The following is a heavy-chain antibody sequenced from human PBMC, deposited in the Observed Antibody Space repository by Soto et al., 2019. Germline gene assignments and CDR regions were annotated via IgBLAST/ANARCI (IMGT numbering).Heavy chain of an antibody. Sequence: EVQQLESGGGLVQPGGSLRLSCAASEFTFSSYGMRWVRQAPGKGLEWVSAISGSGGSTYNADSVKGRFTISRDNSKNTLYLQMNSLRDEDTDVYSCAKNEGYSSGWYLDWGQGTLVTVSS. V-gene: IGHV3-23*01. D-gene: IGHD6-19*01. CDR1: EFTFSSYG. CDR3: AKNEGYSSGWYLD. CDR2: ISGSGGST. J-gene: IGHJ4*02.